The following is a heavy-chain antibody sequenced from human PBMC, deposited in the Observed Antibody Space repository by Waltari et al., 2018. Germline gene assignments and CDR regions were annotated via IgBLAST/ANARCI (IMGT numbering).Heavy chain of an antibody. CDR1: GYNFIGYY. V-gene: IGHV1-2*02. J-gene: IGHJ4*02. CDR2: INPNTGGT. Sequence: QVQLVQSGAEVKKPGDSVNVSCKASGYNFIGYYIHWVRQAPGQGLEWMGLINPNTGGTKYAQKYQGRVTLTMDTSISTAYMELSSLGSDDMAVFYCARQAARNFDYWGQGTLVTVSS. CDR3: ARQAARNFDY.